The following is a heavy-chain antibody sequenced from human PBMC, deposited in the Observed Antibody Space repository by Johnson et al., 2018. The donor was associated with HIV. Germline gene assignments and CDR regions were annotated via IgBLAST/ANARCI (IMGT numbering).Heavy chain of an antibody. CDR3: ARDPCTGASCLPGAFDI. Sequence: VQLVESGGGVVRPGGSLRLSCAASGFTFDDYGMSWVRQAPGKGLAWVSVIFSVGDVYYAGSVKGRFTISRDNAKNSLYLQMNSLRAEDTAVYFCARDPCTGASCLPGAFDIWGQGTLVTVSS. CDR2: IFSVGDV. J-gene: IGHJ3*02. CDR1: GFTFDDYG. D-gene: IGHD2-15*01. V-gene: IGHV3-20*04.